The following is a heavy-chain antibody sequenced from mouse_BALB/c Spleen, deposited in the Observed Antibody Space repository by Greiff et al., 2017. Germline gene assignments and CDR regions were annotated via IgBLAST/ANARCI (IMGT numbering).Heavy chain of an antibody. Sequence: VQLQQPGAELVRPGASVKLSCKASGYTFTSYWINWVKQRPGQGLEWIGNIYPSDSYTNYNQKFKDKATLTVDKSSSTAYMQLSSPTSEDSAVYYCTRGGYDEGFAYWGQGTLVTVSA. J-gene: IGHJ3*01. CDR1: GYTFTSYW. CDR3: TRGGYDEGFAY. V-gene: IGHV1-69*02. CDR2: IYPSDSYT. D-gene: IGHD2-14*01.